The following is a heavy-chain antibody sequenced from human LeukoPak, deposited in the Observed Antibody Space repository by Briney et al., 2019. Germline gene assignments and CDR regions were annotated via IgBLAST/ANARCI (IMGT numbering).Heavy chain of an antibody. CDR3: ARSTGSTMFIDY. V-gene: IGHV4-59*01. CDR2: IYYSGNT. D-gene: IGHD3-10*02. CDR1: GGSISPYY. J-gene: IGHJ4*02. Sequence: SETLSLTCTVSGGSISPYYWSWIRQPPGKGLEWLGYIYYSGNTDYNPSFKSRVAISVDTSKNQFSLKLSSVTAADTAVYYCARSTGSTMFIDYWGQGTLVTVSS.